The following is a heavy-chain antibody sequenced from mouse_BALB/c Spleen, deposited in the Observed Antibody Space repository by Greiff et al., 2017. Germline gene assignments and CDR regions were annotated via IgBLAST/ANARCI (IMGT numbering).Heavy chain of an antibody. V-gene: IGHV5-9-4*01. CDR1: GFTFSSYA. CDR3: ARRGGTATWYYFDY. CDR2: ISSGGSYT. Sequence: EVMLVESGGGLVKPGGSLKLSCAASGFTFSSYAMSWVRQSPEKRLEWVAEISSGGSYTYYPDTVTGRFTISRDNAKNTLYLEMSSLRSEDTAMYYCARRGGTATWYYFDYWGQGTTLTVSS. J-gene: IGHJ2*01. D-gene: IGHD1-2*01.